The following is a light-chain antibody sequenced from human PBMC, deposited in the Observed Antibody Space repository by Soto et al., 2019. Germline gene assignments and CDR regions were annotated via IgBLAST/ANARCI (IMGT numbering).Light chain of an antibody. CDR3: QQYNNWPPIT. CDR2: GAS. Sequence: EIVMTQSPATLSVSPGGRATLSCRASQSISDTLAWYQQKPGQAPRLLIYGASTRATGIPARFSGSGSGTEFTLTISSLQSEDFAVYFCQQYNNWPPITFGQGTRLEIK. CDR1: QSISDT. J-gene: IGKJ5*01. V-gene: IGKV3-15*01.